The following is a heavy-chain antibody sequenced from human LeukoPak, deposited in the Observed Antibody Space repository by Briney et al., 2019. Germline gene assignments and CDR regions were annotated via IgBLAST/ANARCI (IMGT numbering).Heavy chain of an antibody. CDR1: GGTFSSYT. CDR2: IIPILGIA. V-gene: IGHV1-69*02. Sequence: SVKVSCKASGGTFSSYTISWVRQTPGQGLEWMGRIIPILGIANYAQKFQGRVTITADKSTSTAYMELSSLRSEDTAVYYCASRLGYCSSTSCYPDDAFDIWGQGTMVTVSS. CDR3: ASRLGYCSSTSCYPDDAFDI. J-gene: IGHJ3*02. D-gene: IGHD2-2*01.